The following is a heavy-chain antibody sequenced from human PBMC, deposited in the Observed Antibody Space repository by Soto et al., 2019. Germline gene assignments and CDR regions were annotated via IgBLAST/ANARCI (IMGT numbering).Heavy chain of an antibody. CDR3: AREGRYYASGRLWWFDP. CDR1: GGSFSDYY. J-gene: IGHJ5*02. Sequence: QVQLQQWGAGLLKPSETLSLTCAVYGGSFSDYYWSWIRQPPGKGLEWIGEINHSGSTNYNPSLKSRVTISVDTSKNQFSLKLSSVTAADTAVYYCAREGRYYASGRLWWFDPWGQGTLVTVSS. V-gene: IGHV4-34*01. CDR2: INHSGST. D-gene: IGHD3-10*01.